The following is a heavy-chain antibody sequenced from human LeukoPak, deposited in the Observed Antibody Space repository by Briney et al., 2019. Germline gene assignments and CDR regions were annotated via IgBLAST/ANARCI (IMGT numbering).Heavy chain of an antibody. V-gene: IGHV3-7*01. D-gene: IGHD1-26*01. CDR3: VRDKEEGSNTGSVFDV. J-gene: IGHJ3*01. CDR1: GFTFTTYW. CDR2: IKQDGGEI. Sequence: PGGSLRLPCVASGFTFTTYWMSWARQAPGKGLEWVANIKQDGGEIYYVDSVKGRFTISRDNAKNSLFLQMNSLGAEDTAVYYCVRDKEEGSNTGSVFDVWGQGTLVTVSS.